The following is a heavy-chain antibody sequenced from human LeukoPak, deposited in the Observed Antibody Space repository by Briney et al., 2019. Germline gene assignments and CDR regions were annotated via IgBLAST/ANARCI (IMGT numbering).Heavy chain of an antibody. D-gene: IGHD3-16*01. CDR2: ISAYNGNT. V-gene: IGHV1-18*01. J-gene: IGHJ4*02. Sequence: ASVKVSCKASGYTFTSYGISWVRQAPGQGLEWMGWISAYNGNTNYAQKLQGRVTVTTDTSTSTAYMELRSLRSDDTAVYYCARAPEFAITFGGVDYWGQGTLVTVSS. CDR1: GYTFTSYG. CDR3: ARAPEFAITFGGVDY.